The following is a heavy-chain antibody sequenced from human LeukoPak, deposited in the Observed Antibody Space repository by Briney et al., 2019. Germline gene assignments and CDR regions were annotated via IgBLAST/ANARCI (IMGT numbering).Heavy chain of an antibody. CDR3: ATYSSGWYTRYYYYYYGMDV. D-gene: IGHD6-19*01. V-gene: IGHV1-69*13. CDR1: GGSFSSYA. CDR2: IIPIFGTA. J-gene: IGHJ6*02. Sequence: SVKVSCKASGGSFSSYAINWVRQAPGQGLEWMGGIIPIFGTANYAQKFQGRVTITADESTSTAYMELSSLRSEDTAVYYCATYSSGWYTRYYYYYYGMDVWGQGTTVTVSS.